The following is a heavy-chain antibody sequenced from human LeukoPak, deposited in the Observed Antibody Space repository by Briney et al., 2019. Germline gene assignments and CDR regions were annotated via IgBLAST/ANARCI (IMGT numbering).Heavy chain of an antibody. CDR2: INHSGST. CDR3: ARGGYCSGGSCYSHWFDP. J-gene: IGHJ5*02. CDR1: GGSISRSGYY. V-gene: IGHV4-39*07. D-gene: IGHD2-15*01. Sequence: PSETPSLTCTVSGGSISRSGYYWGWIRQPPGKGLEWIGEINHSGSTNYNPSLKSRVTISVDTSKNQFSLKLSSVTAADTAVYYCARGGYCSGGSCYSHWFDPWGQGTLVTVSS.